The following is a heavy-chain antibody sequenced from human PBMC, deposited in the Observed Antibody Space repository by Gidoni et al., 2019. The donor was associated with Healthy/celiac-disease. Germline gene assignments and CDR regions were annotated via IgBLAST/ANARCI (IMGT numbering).Heavy chain of an antibody. V-gene: IGHV3-23*01. Sequence: EVQLLESGGGLVQPGGSLRLSCAASGFTFSRYAISWVLQAPGKGVEGVSAISGSGGSTYYADSVKGRFTISRDNSKNTLYLQMNSLRAEDTAVYYCAKAFLRYSSSWYFDYWGQGTLVTVSS. J-gene: IGHJ4*02. CDR3: AKAFLRYSSSWYFDY. D-gene: IGHD6-13*01. CDR1: GFTFSRYA. CDR2: ISGSGGST.